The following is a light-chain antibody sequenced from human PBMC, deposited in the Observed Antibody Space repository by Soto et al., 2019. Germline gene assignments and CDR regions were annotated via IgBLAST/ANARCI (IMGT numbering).Light chain of an antibody. CDR3: MQALQTPYT. Sequence: DIVMTQSPLSLSVTPGEPASISCRSSQGLHLGGSIYLDWYLQKAGQSPQVLIYLGSNRASGVPDRFSGSGSGTDFTLKISRVEADDVGVYYCMQALQTPYTFGQGTKLEIK. V-gene: IGKV2-28*01. CDR2: LGS. CDR1: QGLHLGGSIY. J-gene: IGKJ2*01.